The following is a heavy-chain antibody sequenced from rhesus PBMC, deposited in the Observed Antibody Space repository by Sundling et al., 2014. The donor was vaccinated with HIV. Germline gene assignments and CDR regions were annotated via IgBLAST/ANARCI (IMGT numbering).Heavy chain of an antibody. V-gene: IGHV4-173*01. CDR3: ARDVNTLTSY. Sequence: QLQETGPGVVKPSETLSLTCTVSGASISSYWWSWIRQPPGKGLEWIGRISGSGGSTDYNPSLQSRVTISTDTSKNQFSLKLSSVTAADTAVYYCARDVNTLTSYWGQGLLVTVSS. CDR2: ISGSGGST. J-gene: IGHJ4*01. CDR1: GASISSYW. D-gene: IGHD4-23*01.